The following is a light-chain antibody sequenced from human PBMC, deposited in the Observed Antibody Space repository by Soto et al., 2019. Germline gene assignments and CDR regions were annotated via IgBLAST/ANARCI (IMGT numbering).Light chain of an antibody. CDR3: QQYNNWTPT. CDR1: QSVTSN. V-gene: IGKV3-15*01. Sequence: DIEMTQSPATLSVSPGERATLSCRASQSVTSNLAWYQQKPGQAPRLLIYGASTRVTGIPARFSGSGSGTKFTLTISSMKSEDFALYYCQQYNNWTPTFGQGTRLEIK. J-gene: IGKJ5*01. CDR2: GAS.